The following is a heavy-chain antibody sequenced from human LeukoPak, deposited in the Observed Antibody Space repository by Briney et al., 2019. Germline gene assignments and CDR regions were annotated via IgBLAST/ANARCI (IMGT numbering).Heavy chain of an antibody. Sequence: PGGSLRLSCAASGFTFSNYWMHWVRQAPGKGLVWVSRINDDGSSTVYADFVRGRFTISRDNAKNTLFLQMNSLRVDDTAIYYCVTDPKNSNDGFDFWGQGTLVTVSS. CDR3: VTDPKNSNDGFDF. J-gene: IGHJ4*02. CDR1: GFTFSNYW. V-gene: IGHV3-74*01. D-gene: IGHD1-1*01. CDR2: INDDGSST.